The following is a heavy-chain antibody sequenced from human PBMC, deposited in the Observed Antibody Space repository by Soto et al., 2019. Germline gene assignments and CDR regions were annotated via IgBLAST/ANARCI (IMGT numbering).Heavy chain of an antibody. J-gene: IGHJ4*02. Sequence: GGSLRLSCVASGFAFSSYSMNWVRQAPGKGLEWVSYISSSSSAIYYADSVKGRFTLSRDNAKNSLYLQMNSLRAEDTAVYYCARGLHGWYFDYWGRGTLVTVS. CDR2: ISSSSSAI. CDR3: ARGLHGWYFDY. D-gene: IGHD4-17*01. V-gene: IGHV3-48*01. CDR1: GFAFSSYS.